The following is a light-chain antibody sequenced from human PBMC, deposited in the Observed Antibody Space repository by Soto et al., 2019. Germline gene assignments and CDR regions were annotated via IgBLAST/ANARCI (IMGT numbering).Light chain of an antibody. CDR2: EVS. CDR1: SSDVGGYNY. Sequence: QSVLTQPPSASGSPGQSVTISCTGTSSDVGGYNYVSWYQQHPGKAPKLMIYEVSKRPSGVPDRFSGSKTGNTACLTLSGLQAEDEDDYYCSSYAVSNSYVVFGGGTKVTVL. CDR3: SSYAVSNSYVV. V-gene: IGLV2-8*01. J-gene: IGLJ2*01.